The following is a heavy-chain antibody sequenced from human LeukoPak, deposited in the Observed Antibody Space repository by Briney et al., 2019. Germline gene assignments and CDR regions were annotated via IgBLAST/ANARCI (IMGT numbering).Heavy chain of an antibody. CDR2: ISWNSGSV. D-gene: IGHD2-2*01. CDR3: AKAVVPAAGFDY. V-gene: IGHV3-9*01. CDR1: GFTFDDYA. Sequence: GRSLRLSCAASGFTFDDYAMHWVRQAPGKGLEWVSGISWNSGSVGYADSVKGRFTISRDNAKNSLYLQMNSLRAEDTALYYCAKAVVPAAGFDYWGQGTLVTVFS. J-gene: IGHJ4*02.